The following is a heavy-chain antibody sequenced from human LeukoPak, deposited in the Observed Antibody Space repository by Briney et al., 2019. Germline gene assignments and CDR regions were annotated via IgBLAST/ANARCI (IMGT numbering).Heavy chain of an antibody. CDR2: IHHDESEK. J-gene: IGHJ4*02. CDR3: SRWVSQYYFDY. CDR1: GFTFNYYW. V-gene: IGHV3-7*01. Sequence: PGGALRLSCEASGFTFNYYWLGWVRQAPGKGREWVALIHHDESEKYYVASVKGRFSISRDNAKSSVYLQMDSLRVDDTAVYYCSRWVSQYYFDYWGQGALVSVSS. D-gene: IGHD5-24*01.